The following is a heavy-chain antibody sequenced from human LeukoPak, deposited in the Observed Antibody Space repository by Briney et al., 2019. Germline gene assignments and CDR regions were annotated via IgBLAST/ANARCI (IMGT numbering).Heavy chain of an antibody. Sequence: SETLSLTCAVYGGSFSGYYWSWIRQPPGKGLEWIGEINHSGSTNYNPSLKSRVTISVDTSKNQFSLKLSSVTAADTAVYYCARERRTGTTLPYYYYMDVWGKGTTVTVSS. CDR2: INHSGST. J-gene: IGHJ6*03. CDR3: ARERRTGTTLPYYYYMDV. V-gene: IGHV4-34*01. D-gene: IGHD1/OR15-1a*01. CDR1: GGSFSGYY.